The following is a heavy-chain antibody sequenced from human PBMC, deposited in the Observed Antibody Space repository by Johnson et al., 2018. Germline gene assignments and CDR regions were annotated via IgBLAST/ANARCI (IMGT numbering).Heavy chain of an antibody. CDR1: GGSFSSYS. D-gene: IGHD1-26*01. Sequence: VQLQQWGAGLLKPSETPSLTCAVYGGSFSSYSMDWFRQAPGKGLEWVSHIGIFSATTYYAASVKGRFTISRDNAKNSLYLQMNRRRAGDTAVYYCVIVSISTETGEPFGIWGLGRMVPVSP. J-gene: IGHJ3*02. CDR3: VIVSISTETGEPFGI. CDR2: IGIFSATT. V-gene: IGHV3-48*01.